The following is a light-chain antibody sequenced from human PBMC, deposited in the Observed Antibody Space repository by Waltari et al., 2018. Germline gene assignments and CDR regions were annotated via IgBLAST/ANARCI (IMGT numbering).Light chain of an antibody. J-gene: IGKJ2*03. CDR3: QHYGSSPPMYS. Sequence: EIVLTQSPGTLSLSPGQRATLSCRASQSISSSYLAWYQQKPGQAPRRLMYGVSSRATGIPDRFSGSGSGTDFTLTISRLEPEDVAIYYCQHYGSSPPMYSFGQGTKLEIK. V-gene: IGKV3-20*01. CDR2: GVS. CDR1: QSISSSY.